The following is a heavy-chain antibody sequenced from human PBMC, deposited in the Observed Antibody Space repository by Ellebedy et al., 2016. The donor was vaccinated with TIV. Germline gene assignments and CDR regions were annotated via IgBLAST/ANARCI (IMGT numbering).Heavy chain of an antibody. CDR1: RYTFTSYD. CDR3: ARGRIVVVPAALWGGNWFNP. V-gene: IGHV1-8*01. CDR2: MNPNSGNT. D-gene: IGHD2-2*01. J-gene: IGHJ5*02. Sequence: ASVKVSXKASRYTFTSYDINWVRQATGQGLEWMGWMNPNSGNTGYAQKFQGRVTMTRNTSISTAYMELSSLRSEDTAVYYCARGRIVVVPAALWGGNWFNPWGQGALVTVSS.